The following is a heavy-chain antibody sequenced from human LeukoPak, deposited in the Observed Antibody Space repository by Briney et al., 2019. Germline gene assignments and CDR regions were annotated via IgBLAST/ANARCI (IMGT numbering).Heavy chain of an antibody. CDR2: MNPNSGNT. J-gene: IGHJ6*02. CDR3: AREVVLWFGELFAPPPSAYYYGMDV. D-gene: IGHD3-10*01. Sequence: ASVKVSCKASGYTFTSYDINWVRQATGQGLEWMGWMNPNSGNTGYAQKFQGRVTMTRNTSISTAYMELSGLRSEDTAVYYCAREVVLWFGELFAPPPSAYYYGMDVWGQGTTVTVSS. V-gene: IGHV1-8*01. CDR1: GYTFTSYD.